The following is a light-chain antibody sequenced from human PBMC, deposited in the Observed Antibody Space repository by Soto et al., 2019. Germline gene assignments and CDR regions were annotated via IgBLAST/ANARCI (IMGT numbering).Light chain of an antibody. V-gene: IGKV3-15*01. J-gene: IGKJ1*01. CDR3: QQYNNWPWT. CDR1: QSVSSY. Sequence: ETVMTQSPATLSVSPGQRAVLSCRASQSVSSYLAWYQQKPGQAPRPLIYGASTRATGIPARFSGIGSGTEFALTISSLQSEDSAFYYCQQYNNWPWTFGQGTKVDIK. CDR2: GAS.